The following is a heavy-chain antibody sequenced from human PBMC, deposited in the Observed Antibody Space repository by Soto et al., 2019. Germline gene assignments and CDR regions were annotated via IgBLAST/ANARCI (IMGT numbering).Heavy chain of an antibody. CDR2: IYYSGST. CDR3: ARDQGLYYERLTGYHGSYWFDP. V-gene: IGHV4-59*01. J-gene: IGHJ5*02. Sequence: SETLSLTCTVSGGSISSYYWSWIRQPPGKGLEWIGYIYYSGSTNYNPSLKSRVTISVDTSKNQFSLKLSSVTAADTAVYYCARDQGLYYERLTGYHGSYWFDPCVQGTLVTVS. CDR1: GGSISSYY. D-gene: IGHD3-9*01.